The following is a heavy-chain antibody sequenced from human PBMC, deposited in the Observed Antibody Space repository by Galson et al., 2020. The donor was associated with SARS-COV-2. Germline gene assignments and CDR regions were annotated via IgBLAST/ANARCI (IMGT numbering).Heavy chain of an antibody. J-gene: IGHJ4*02. CDR1: GFTFSSYA. CDR3: AKTTVIHFDY. V-gene: IGHV3-30-3*01. Sequence: SCAASGFTFSSYAMHWVRQAPGKGLEWVAVISYDGSNKYYADSVKGRFTISRDNSKNTLYLQMNSLRAEDTAVYYCAKTTVIHFDYWGQGTLVTVSS. D-gene: IGHD4-17*01. CDR2: ISYDGSNK.